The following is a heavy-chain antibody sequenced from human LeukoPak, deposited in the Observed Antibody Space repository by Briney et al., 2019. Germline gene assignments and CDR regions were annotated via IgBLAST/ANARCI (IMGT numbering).Heavy chain of an antibody. CDR3: ARQDGRVRQIFGVVIIDRHFDY. CDR2: IYPGDSDT. V-gene: IGHV5-51*01. J-gene: IGHJ4*02. Sequence: GESLKISCKGSGYSFTSYWIGWVRQMPGKGLEWMGIIYPGDSDTRYSPSFQGQVTISADKSISTAYLQWSSLKASDTAMYYCARQDGRVRQIFGVVIIDRHFDYWGQGTLVTVSS. CDR1: GYSFTSYW. D-gene: IGHD3-3*01.